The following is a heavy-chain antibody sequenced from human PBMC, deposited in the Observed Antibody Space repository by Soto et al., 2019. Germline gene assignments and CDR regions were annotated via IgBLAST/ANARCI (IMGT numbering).Heavy chain of an antibody. V-gene: IGHV3-30-3*01. CDR2: ISYDGSNK. D-gene: IGHD2-8*01. Sequence: PGGSLRLSCAASGFTFSSYAMHWVRQAPGKGLEWVAVISYDGSNKYYAETVKGRFTISRDNSKNTLYLQMNSLRAEDTAVYFCARDPGYIVLMVYAKYYYYGMDVWGQGTTVTVAS. J-gene: IGHJ6*02. CDR1: GFTFSSYA. CDR3: ARDPGYIVLMVYAKYYYYGMDV.